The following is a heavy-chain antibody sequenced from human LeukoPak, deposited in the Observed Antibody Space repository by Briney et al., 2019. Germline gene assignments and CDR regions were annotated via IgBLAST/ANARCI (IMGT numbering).Heavy chain of an antibody. CDR3: ARELAGHYYGSGSSFDY. V-gene: IGHV3-30*02. CDR2: VRSDGTKK. J-gene: IGHJ4*02. Sequence: GGSLRLSCAASGFTFSSYGMHWVRQAPGKGLEWVAFVRSDGTKKYYADSVKGRFTISRDNSKNTLYVQMNSLRAEDTAVYYCARELAGHYYGSGSSFDYWGQGTLVTVSS. CDR1: GFTFSSYG. D-gene: IGHD3-10*01.